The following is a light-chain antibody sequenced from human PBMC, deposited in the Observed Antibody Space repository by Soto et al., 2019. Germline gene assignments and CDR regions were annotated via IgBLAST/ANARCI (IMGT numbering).Light chain of an antibody. Sequence: DIQLTQSPSTLSASVGDRVTITCRASQNMGNWLAWYQQKTGKAAPLLTYEASTLETGVPSRFSGSGSGTGFTLTISSLRPDDSETFDCQQYDSLPWTFGQGTKLDSK. CDR1: QNMGNW. J-gene: IGKJ1*01. CDR3: QQYDSLPWT. V-gene: IGKV1-5*03. CDR2: EAS.